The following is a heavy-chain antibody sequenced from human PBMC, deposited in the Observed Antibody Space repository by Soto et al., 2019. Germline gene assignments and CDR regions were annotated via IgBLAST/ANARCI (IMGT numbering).Heavy chain of an antibody. CDR1: GLTFSDYY. CDR2: ISTSGSTM. D-gene: IGHD1-7*01. CDR3: TRDQGGTGTMPFDY. V-gene: IGHV3-11*01. J-gene: IGHJ4*02. Sequence: LRLSCAASGLTFSDYYMTWIRQAPGKGLEWVSGISTSGSTMYYAGSVKGRFTISRDNAKNSLYLQMDSLRAEDTAIYYCTRDQGGTGTMPFDYWGQGTLVTVSS.